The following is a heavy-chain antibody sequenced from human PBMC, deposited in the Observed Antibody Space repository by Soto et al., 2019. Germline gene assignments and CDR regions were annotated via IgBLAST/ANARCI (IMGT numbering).Heavy chain of an antibody. J-gene: IGHJ5*02. CDR3: ARSGYSSGWYFDESKFYVTAARWFDP. CDR2: IYYSGST. Sequence: PSETLSLTCALSGYSIISDKWWSWVRQAPGKGLEWIGYIYYSGSTNYNPSLKSRVTISVDTSKNQFSLKLSSVTAADTAVYYCARSGYSSGWYFDESKFYVTAARWFDPWGQGTLVTVSS. D-gene: IGHD6-19*01. V-gene: IGHV4-4*02. CDR1: GYSIISDKW.